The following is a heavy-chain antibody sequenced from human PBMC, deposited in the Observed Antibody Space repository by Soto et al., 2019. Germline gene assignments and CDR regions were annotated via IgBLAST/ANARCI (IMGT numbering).Heavy chain of an antibody. Sequence: SVKVSCKASGGTFSSYTISWVRQAPGQGLEWMGRIIPILGIANYAQKFQGRVTITADKSTSTAYMELSSLRSEDTAVYYCAKGYCSSTSCYPLDYWGQGTLVTVSS. CDR1: GGTFSSYT. V-gene: IGHV1-69*02. J-gene: IGHJ4*02. CDR3: AKGYCSSTSCYPLDY. D-gene: IGHD2-2*01. CDR2: IIPILGIA.